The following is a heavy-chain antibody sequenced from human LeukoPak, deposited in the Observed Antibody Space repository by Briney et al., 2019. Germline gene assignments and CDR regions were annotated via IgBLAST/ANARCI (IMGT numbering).Heavy chain of an antibody. CDR3: ARVSEGGCSSTSCYLYYYYYGMDV. D-gene: IGHD2-2*01. J-gene: IGHJ6*02. Sequence: NPGRSLRLSCAASGFTFSSYGMHWVRQAPGKGLEWVSSISSSSSYIYYADSVKGRFTISRDNAKNSLYLQMNSLRAEDTAVYYCARVSEGGCSSTSCYLYYYYYGMDVWGQGTTVTVSS. CDR2: ISSSSSYI. CDR1: GFTFSSYG. V-gene: IGHV3-21*01.